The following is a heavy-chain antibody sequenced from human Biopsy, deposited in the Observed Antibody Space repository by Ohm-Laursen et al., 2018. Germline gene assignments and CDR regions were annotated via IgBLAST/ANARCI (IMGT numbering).Heavy chain of an antibody. Sequence: GTLSLTCAVFGKTFSDYQWSWIRQPPGKGLEWIGQINQAGTTNYNPSLKSRVPISADASEYEFSLRLTSVTAADTAVYLCGNEVHGRDYWGLGAQVTVSS. J-gene: IGHJ4*02. CDR1: GKTFSDYQ. CDR2: INQAGTT. V-gene: IGHV4-34*08. CDR3: GNEVHGRDY. D-gene: IGHD2-15*01.